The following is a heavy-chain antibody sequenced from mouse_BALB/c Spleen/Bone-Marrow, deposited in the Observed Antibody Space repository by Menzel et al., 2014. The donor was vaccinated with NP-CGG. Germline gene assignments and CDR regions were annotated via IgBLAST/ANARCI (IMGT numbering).Heavy chain of an antibody. D-gene: IGHD2-2*01. J-gene: IGHJ4*01. CDR2: IWAGGST. CDR1: GFSLTSYG. V-gene: IGHV2-9*02. Sequence: VMLVESGPGLVAPSQSLSITCTVSGFSLTSYGVHWVRQPPGKGLEWLGVIWAGGSTNYNSGLMSRLSISKDNSKSQIFLKMNSLHTDDTAMCSCARDRGFGYDRAMYYCGEGTSLSLSS. CDR3: ARDRGFGYDRAMYY.